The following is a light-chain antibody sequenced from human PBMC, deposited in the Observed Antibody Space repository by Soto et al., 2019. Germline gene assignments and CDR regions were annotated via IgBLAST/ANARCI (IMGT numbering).Light chain of an antibody. CDR1: KLGDKY. Sequence: SYELTQPPSVSVSPGQTASVTCSGDKLGDKYACWYQQKPGQSPVLVIYQDTKRPSGIPERFSGSNSGNTATLTISGTQALDEADYYCQARDSSIVVFSGGTKLTVL. J-gene: IGLJ2*01. V-gene: IGLV3-1*01. CDR2: QDT. CDR3: QARDSSIVV.